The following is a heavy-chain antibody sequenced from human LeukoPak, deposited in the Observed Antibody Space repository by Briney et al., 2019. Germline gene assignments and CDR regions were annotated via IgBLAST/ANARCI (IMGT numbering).Heavy chain of an antibody. CDR3: ARDGTGYYGSSGYYYFDY. CDR1: GGSISSYY. CDR2: IYTTGST. J-gene: IGHJ4*02. D-gene: IGHD3-22*01. V-gene: IGHV4-4*07. Sequence: SETLSLTCTVPGGSISSYYWSWIRQPAGKGLEWIGRIYTTGSTNYNPSLKSRVTMSVDTSKNQFSLKLSSVTAADTAVYYCARDGTGYYGSSGYYYFDYWGQGTLVTVSS.